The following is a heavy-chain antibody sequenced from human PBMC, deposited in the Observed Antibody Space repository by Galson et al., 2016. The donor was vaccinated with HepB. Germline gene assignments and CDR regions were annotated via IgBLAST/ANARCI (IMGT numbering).Heavy chain of an antibody. Sequence: SETLSLTCAVSGGSISSSVWWSWVRQTPGKGLEWIGEIFHSGTTNYNPSLKSRLNISIDKSKNQFSLKLTSVTAADTAVYYCARGWDIYGMDVWGQGTTVIVSS. J-gene: IGHJ6*02. CDR1: GGSISSSVW. CDR3: ARGWDIYGMDV. V-gene: IGHV4-4*02. D-gene: IGHD1-26*01. CDR2: IFHSGTT.